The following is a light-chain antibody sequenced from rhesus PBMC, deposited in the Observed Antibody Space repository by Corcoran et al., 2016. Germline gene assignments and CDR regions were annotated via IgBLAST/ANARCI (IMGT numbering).Light chain of an antibody. J-gene: IGKJ1*01. CDR1: QSLLFSSNNKNY. CDR2: WAS. V-gene: IGKV4-1*01. CDR3: QQYYSTPLT. Sequence: DIVMTQSPDSLAVSLGERVTINCKSSQSLLFSSNNKNYLAWYQQKPGQAPTLLIYWASTRESGVPNRFSGSGSGTDFTLTISGLRAEDVAVYYCQQYYSTPLTFGQGTKVELK.